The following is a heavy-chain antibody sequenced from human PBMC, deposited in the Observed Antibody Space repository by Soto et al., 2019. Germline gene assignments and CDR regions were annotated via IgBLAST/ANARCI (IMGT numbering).Heavy chain of an antibody. D-gene: IGHD2-15*01. V-gene: IGHV3-21*01. CDR3: ARVVLSVLVTANDY. CDR1: GIRFSSYS. Sequence: EVQLVESGGGLVKPGGSLRLSCAASGIRFSSYSMNWVRQAPGKRLEWVSSIGSRSNYIYYADSVKGRFTICTDNAKNSLYLQLNSVRAEDTAVYCCARVVLSVLVTANDYWGQGALVTFSS. CDR2: IGSRSNYI. J-gene: IGHJ4*02.